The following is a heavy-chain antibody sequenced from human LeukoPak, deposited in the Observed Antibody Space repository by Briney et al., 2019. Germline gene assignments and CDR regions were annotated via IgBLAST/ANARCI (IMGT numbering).Heavy chain of an antibody. J-gene: IGHJ6*02. V-gene: IGHV3-33*01. D-gene: IGHD2-15*01. CDR3: ARDSDRIVVVAMDV. CDR2: IWYNGSNK. CDR1: GFTFSSFA. Sequence: GGSLRLSCAASGFTFSSFAMHWVRQAPGKGLEWVADIWYNGSNKYYADSVKGRFTISRDNSKNTLYLQMNSLRAEDTAVYYCARDSDRIVVVAMDVWGQGTTVTVSS.